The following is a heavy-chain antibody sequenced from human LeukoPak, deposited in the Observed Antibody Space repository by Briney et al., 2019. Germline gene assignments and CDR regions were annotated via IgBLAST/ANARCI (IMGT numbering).Heavy chain of an antibody. V-gene: IGHV4-61*02. D-gene: IGHD3-22*01. CDR2: IYTSGST. J-gene: IGHJ4*02. Sequence: SQTLSLTCTVSGGSISSGSYYWSWIRQPAGKGLEWIGRIYTSGSTNYNPSLKSRVTISVDTSKDQFSLKLSSVTAADTAVYYCARAGQSSGYYSLITRGKGSYDYWGQGTLVTVSS. CDR1: GGSISSGSYY. CDR3: ARAGQSSGYYSLITRGKGSYDY.